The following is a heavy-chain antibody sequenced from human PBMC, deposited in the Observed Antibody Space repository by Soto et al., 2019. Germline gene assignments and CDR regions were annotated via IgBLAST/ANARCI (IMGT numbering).Heavy chain of an antibody. CDR3: ARDRPLISSAWYYFDY. V-gene: IGHV4-59*01. D-gene: IGHD6-19*01. Sequence: WTWIRQPPGKGLEWIGYISFSGNTNYNPSLKSRVAISVDTSKNQFSLKLRSVTAADTAVYYCARDRPLISSAWYYFDYWDHGTLVTVSS. CDR2: ISFSGNT. J-gene: IGHJ4*01.